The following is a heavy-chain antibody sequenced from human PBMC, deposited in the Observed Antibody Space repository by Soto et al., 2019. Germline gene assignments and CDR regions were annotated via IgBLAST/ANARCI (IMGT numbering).Heavy chain of an antibody. CDR2: ISQVGRA. V-gene: IGHV4-34*01. Sequence: LSLTCDVSGDSFSCYFCNWLRQPPGKGLECIGEISQVGRARYNPSLETRITISVDTTKTHFSLNLTSVTDADTAVYYCARGYGYFRQWGQGALVTVSS. D-gene: IGHD4-17*01. J-gene: IGHJ4*02. CDR1: GDSFSCYF. CDR3: ARGYGYFRQ.